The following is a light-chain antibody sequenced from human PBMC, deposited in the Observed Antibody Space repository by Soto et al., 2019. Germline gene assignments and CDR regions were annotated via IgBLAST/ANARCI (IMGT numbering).Light chain of an antibody. J-gene: IGLJ1*01. CDR1: SNTVGGYDY. CDR2: RVN. CDR3: TSYTSSGTLV. Sequence: QSVLTQPASVSESPGQSITISSLGTSNTVGGYDYVSWYQHHPGKVPKLLIYRVNNWPSGVSSRFSGSKSGNTASLTISGLQAEDEADYYCTSYTSSGTLVFGSGTKVTVL. V-gene: IGLV2-14*01.